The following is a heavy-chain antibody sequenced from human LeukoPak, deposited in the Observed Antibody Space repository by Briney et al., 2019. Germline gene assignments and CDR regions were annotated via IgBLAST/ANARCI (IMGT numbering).Heavy chain of an antibody. D-gene: IGHD3-10*01. CDR3: ARESRGYYYMDV. V-gene: IGHV3-30*03. Sequence: PGGSLRLSCAASGFTFSSYGMHWVRQAPGKGLEWVAVISYDGSNKYYADSVKGRFTISRDNSKNTLYLQMNSLRAEDTAVYYCARESRGYYYMDVWGKGTTVTVSS. CDR1: GFTFSSYG. CDR2: ISYDGSNK. J-gene: IGHJ6*03.